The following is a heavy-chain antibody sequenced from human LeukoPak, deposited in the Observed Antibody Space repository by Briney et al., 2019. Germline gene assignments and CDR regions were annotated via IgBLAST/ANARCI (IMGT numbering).Heavy chain of an antibody. Sequence: SVKVSCKASGFTFSNSAIQWVRQARGQRLEWIGWIIVGSGKTHYAQNFQERLTITRDMSTDTAYMELNSLRSEDTAVYYCARVFIGDYGDYQFDYWGQGTLVTVSS. CDR1: GFTFSNSA. D-gene: IGHD4-17*01. CDR3: ARVFIGDYGDYQFDY. J-gene: IGHJ4*02. CDR2: IIVGSGKT. V-gene: IGHV1-58*02.